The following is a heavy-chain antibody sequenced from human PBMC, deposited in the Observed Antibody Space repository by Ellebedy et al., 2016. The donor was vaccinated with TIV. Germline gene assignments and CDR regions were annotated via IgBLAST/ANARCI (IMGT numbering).Heavy chain of an antibody. CDR2: ISWNSGSI. CDR3: AKDMFPVAGTLGDY. CDR1: GFTFDDYA. V-gene: IGHV3-9*01. D-gene: IGHD6-19*01. J-gene: IGHJ4*02. Sequence: GGSLRLXXAASGFTFDDYAMHWVRQAPGKGLEWVSGISWNSGSIGYADSVKGRFTISRDNAKNSLYLQMNSLRAEDTALYYCAKDMFPVAGTLGDYWGQGTLVTVSS.